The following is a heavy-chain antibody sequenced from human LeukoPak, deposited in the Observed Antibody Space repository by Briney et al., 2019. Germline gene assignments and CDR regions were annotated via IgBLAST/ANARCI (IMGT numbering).Heavy chain of an antibody. J-gene: IGHJ4*02. CDR1: GFVFGDAW. D-gene: IGHD3-3*01. Sequence: GGSLRLSCAVSGFVFGDAWMSWVRQAPGKGLEWVGRIKSKTNGGTTDYAAPVKGRFSISRDDSKNTLFLQMYSLRTEDTGVYYCSTMSAIFGVVIPDYWGQGTLVSVSP. CDR3: STMSAIFGVVIPDY. V-gene: IGHV3-15*01. CDR2: IKSKTNGGTT.